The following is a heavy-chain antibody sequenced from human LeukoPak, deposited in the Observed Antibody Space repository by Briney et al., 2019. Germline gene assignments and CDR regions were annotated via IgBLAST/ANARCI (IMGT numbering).Heavy chain of an antibody. CDR2: IYYSGST. J-gene: IGHJ4*02. CDR3: ARGEDSSDY. V-gene: IGHV4-59*01. Sequence: PSETLSLTCTVSGGSISSYYWSWIRQPPGKGLEWIGYIYYSGSTNYNPSLKSRVTISVDTSKSQFSLKLRSVTAADTAVYYCARGEDSSDYWGQGTLVTVSS. D-gene: IGHD3-22*01. CDR1: GGSISSYY.